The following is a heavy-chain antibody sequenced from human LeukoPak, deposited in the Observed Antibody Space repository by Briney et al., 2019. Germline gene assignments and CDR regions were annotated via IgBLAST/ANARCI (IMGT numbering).Heavy chain of an antibody. CDR3: ARGWFGGGDY. V-gene: IGHV4-34*01. D-gene: IGHD3-3*01. Sequence: PSETLSLTCTVSGGSISSYYWSWIRQPPGKGLEWIGEINHSGSTNYNPSLKSRVTISVDTSKNQFSLKLSSVTAADTAVYYCARGWFGGGDYWGQGTLVTVSS. CDR1: GGSISSYY. CDR2: INHSGST. J-gene: IGHJ4*02.